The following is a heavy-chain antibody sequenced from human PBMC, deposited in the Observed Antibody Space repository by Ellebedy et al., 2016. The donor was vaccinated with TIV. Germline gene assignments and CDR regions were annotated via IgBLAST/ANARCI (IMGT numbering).Heavy chain of an antibody. Sequence: GESLKISCAASGISLRSYAMSWVRQAPGKGLEWVSTISGTCYSTDYADSVKGRFTISRDTSKNTLFLQMNSLRAEDTDVYYCARDEYNYIPFDNWGQGTVVTVSS. J-gene: IGHJ3*02. CDR3: ARDEYNYIPFDN. V-gene: IGHV3-23*01. CDR2: ISGTCYST. D-gene: IGHD5-24*01. CDR1: GISLRSYA.